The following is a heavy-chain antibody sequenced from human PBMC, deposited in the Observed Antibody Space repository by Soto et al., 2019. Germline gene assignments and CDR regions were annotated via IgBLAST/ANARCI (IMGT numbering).Heavy chain of an antibody. Sequence: GGSLRLSCAASGFTFSSYSMNWVRQAAGKGLEWVSSISSSSSYIYYADSVKGRFTISRDNAKNSLYLQMNSLRAEDTSVYYCARDRAARHYDAFDIWGQGTMVTVSS. CDR3: ARDRAARHYDAFDI. D-gene: IGHD6-6*01. CDR2: ISSSSSYI. J-gene: IGHJ3*02. CDR1: GFTFSSYS. V-gene: IGHV3-21*01.